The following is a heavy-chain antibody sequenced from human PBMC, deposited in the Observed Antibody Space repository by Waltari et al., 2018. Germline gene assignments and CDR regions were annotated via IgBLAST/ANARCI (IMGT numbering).Heavy chain of an antibody. CDR3: AREGYSGCFDP. CDR1: GYTFTSYY. J-gene: IGHJ5*02. V-gene: IGHV1-46*01. CDR2: INPSGGST. Sequence: QVQLVQSGAEVKKPGASVKVSCKASGYTFTSYYMHWVRQAPGQGLEWMGIINPSGGSTSYAQKFQGRVTMTRDTSTSTVYMELSSLSSEDTAVYYCAREGYSGCFDPWGQGTLVTVSS. D-gene: IGHD5-12*01.